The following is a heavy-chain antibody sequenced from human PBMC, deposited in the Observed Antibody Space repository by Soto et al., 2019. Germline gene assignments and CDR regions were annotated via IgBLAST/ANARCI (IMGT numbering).Heavy chain of an antibody. CDR3: ARAVAVPADFDY. Sequence: QVQLVQSGAEEKKPGASVKVSCKASGYTFTGYAMHWVRQAPGQRLEWMGWINAGNGNTKYSQKFQGRVTITRDTSAGAAYMELSSVSSEDTAVYYCARAVAVPADFDYWGQGTLVTVSS. CDR2: INAGNGNT. CDR1: GYTFTGYA. V-gene: IGHV1-3*05. J-gene: IGHJ4*02. D-gene: IGHD6-19*01.